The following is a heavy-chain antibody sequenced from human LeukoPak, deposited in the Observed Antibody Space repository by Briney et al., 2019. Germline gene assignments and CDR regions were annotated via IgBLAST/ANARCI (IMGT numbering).Heavy chain of an antibody. J-gene: IGHJ4*02. CDR3: ARVLIRGVNRPGY. Sequence: ASVKVSCKASGYTFTSYDINWVRQATGQGLEWMGWMNPNSGNTGYAQKFQGRVTMTRNTSISTAYMELSSLGSEDTAVYYCARVLIRGVNRPGYWGQGTLVTVSS. V-gene: IGHV1-8*01. D-gene: IGHD3-10*01. CDR1: GYTFTSYD. CDR2: MNPNSGNT.